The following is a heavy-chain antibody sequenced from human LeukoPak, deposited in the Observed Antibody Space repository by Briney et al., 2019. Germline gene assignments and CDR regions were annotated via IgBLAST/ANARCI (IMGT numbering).Heavy chain of an antibody. CDR2: IYHSGST. D-gene: IGHD4-11*01. J-gene: IGHJ4*02. Sequence: SETLSLTCTVSGYSISSGYYWGWIRQPPGKGLEWIGSIYHSGSTYYNPSLESRVTISVDTSKNQFSLKLSSVTAADTAVYYCAGDYRGSLDYWGQGTLVTVSS. V-gene: IGHV4-38-2*02. CDR1: GYSISSGYY. CDR3: AGDYRGSLDY.